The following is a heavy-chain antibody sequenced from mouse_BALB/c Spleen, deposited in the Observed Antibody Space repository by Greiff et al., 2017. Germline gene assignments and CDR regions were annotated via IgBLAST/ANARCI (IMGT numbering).Heavy chain of an antibody. Sequence: EVQGVESGGGLVQPGGSRKLSCAASGFTFSSFGMHWVRQAPEKGLEWVAYISSGSSTIYYADTVKGRFTISRDNPKNTLFLQMTSLRSEDTAMYYCARLDYDYDDYAMDYWGQGTSVTVSS. D-gene: IGHD2-4*01. CDR1: GFTFSSFG. CDR3: ARLDYDYDDYAMDY. V-gene: IGHV5-17*02. J-gene: IGHJ4*01. CDR2: ISSGSSTI.